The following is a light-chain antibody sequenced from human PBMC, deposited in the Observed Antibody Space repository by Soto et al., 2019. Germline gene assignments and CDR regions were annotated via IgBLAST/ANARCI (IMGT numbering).Light chain of an antibody. CDR2: GAS. CDR1: QNINSN. V-gene: IGKV3-20*01. CDR3: QQYGTSPWT. J-gene: IGKJ1*01. Sequence: EILMTQSPATLSVSPWEIATLSCRASQNINSNLAWYQQRPGQAPRLLIYGASTRATGIPDRFSGSGSGTDFTLTISRLEPEDFAVYYCQQYGTSPWTFGQGTKVDIK.